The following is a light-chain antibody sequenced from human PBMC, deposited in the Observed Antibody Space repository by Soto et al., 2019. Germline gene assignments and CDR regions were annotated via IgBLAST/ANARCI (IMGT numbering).Light chain of an antibody. CDR1: QSVTSN. Sequence: EIVMTQSPATLSVTPGERATLSCRASQSVTSNLAWYQQKPGQAPRLLMYGASTRASGIPARFSGSGSGTEFTLIISSLQSEDFALYYCQQYSTWPRTFGQGTKVEIK. V-gene: IGKV3-15*01. CDR2: GAS. J-gene: IGKJ1*01. CDR3: QQYSTWPRT.